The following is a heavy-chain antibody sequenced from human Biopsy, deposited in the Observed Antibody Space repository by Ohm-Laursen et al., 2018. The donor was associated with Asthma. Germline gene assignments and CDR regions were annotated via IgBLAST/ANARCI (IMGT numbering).Heavy chain of an antibody. V-gene: IGHV3-7*03. CDR3: ARGDSSGWSHYYFDY. CDR2: IKHDGTEK. D-gene: IGHD6-19*01. CDR1: GFTFSNFA. J-gene: IGHJ4*02. Sequence: SLRLSCAASGFTFSNFAMTWVRQVPGKGLEWVANIKHDGTEKNHVDSLKGRFTISRDNAKNSLYLQMDSLRAEDTAVYYCARGDSSGWSHYYFDYWGQGTLVTVSS.